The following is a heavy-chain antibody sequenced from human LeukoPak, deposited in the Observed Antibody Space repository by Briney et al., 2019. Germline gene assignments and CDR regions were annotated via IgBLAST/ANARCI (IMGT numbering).Heavy chain of an antibody. J-gene: IGHJ5*02. CDR1: GYTFTSYG. CDR2: ISADNGNT. D-gene: IGHD2-15*01. V-gene: IGHV1-18*01. Sequence: ASVKVSCKASGYTFTSYGISWVRQAPGQGLEWMGWISADNGNTNYAREVQGRVTMTTDTSTSTVYMELRSLRSDDTAVYYCARDIGYCSGGSCRYWFDPWGQGTLVTVSS. CDR3: ARDIGYCSGGSCRYWFDP.